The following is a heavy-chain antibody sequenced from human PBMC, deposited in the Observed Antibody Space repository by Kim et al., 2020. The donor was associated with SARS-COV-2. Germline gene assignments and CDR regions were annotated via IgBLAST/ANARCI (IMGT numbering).Heavy chain of an antibody. CDR2: MFHDGSA. V-gene: IGHV4-4*02. CDR3: ASASGVQLERRTFDY. J-gene: IGHJ4*02. CDR1: DDSISTSNW. Sequence: SETLSLTCAVSDDSISTSNWWTWVRQPPGKGLEWIGEMFHDGSANYNPSLKGRVTISVDKSKNQFSLELTSVTAADTAVYFCASASGVQLERRTFDYWGRGTLVTVSS. D-gene: IGHD1-1*01.